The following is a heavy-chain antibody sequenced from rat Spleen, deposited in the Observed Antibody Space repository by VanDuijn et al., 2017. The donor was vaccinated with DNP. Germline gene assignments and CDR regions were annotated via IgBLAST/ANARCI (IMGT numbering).Heavy chain of an antibody. CDR3: ARHDYPGITLYVMDA. V-gene: IGHV5-7*01. Sequence: EVLLVESDGGLVQPGRSLKLSCAVSGFTFSDYYMAWVRQAPAKGLEWVATISYNGGTPYYRDSVKGRFTISRDNAQSTLYLQMDSLRSEDTATYYCARHDYPGITLYVMDAWGPGASVSVSS. CDR1: GFTFSDYY. J-gene: IGHJ4*01. CDR2: ISYNGGTP. D-gene: IGHD1-4*01.